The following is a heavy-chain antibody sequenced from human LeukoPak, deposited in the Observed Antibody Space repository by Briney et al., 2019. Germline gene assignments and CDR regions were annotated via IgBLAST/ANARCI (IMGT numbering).Heavy chain of an antibody. CDR1: GFTFSSYS. CDR2: ISSSSSYI. J-gene: IGHJ4*02. D-gene: IGHD2-15*01. Sequence: KPGGSLRLSCAASGFTFSSYSMNWVRQAPGKGLEWVSSISSSSSYIYYADSVKGRFTISRDNAKNSLYLQMNSLRAEDTAVYYCAKDRCSGGSCYFDYWGQGTLVTVSS. V-gene: IGHV3-21*01. CDR3: AKDRCSGGSCYFDY.